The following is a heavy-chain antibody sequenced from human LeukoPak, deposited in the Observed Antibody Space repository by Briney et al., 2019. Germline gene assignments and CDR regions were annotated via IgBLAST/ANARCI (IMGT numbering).Heavy chain of an antibody. V-gene: IGHV1-24*01. Sequence: ASVKVSCKVSGYTLTELSIHWVRQAPGKGLEWMGGFDPEDGETIYAQKFQGRVTMTEDTSTDTACMELSSLRSEDTAVYYCATGDINTLPDRYYFYMDVWGKGTTVTVSS. CDR1: GYTLTELS. CDR3: ATGDINTLPDRYYFYMDV. D-gene: IGHD2-15*01. CDR2: FDPEDGET. J-gene: IGHJ6*03.